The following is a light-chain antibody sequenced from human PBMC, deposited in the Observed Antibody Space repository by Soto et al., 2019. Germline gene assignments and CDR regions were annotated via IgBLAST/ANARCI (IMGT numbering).Light chain of an antibody. CDR1: QSISSAY. V-gene: IGKV3-20*01. J-gene: IGKJ3*01. Sequence: EIVLTQPPGTLSLSPGERATLSCWASQSISSAYLAWYQQKPGQAPRLLIYDASNRATGIPDRFSGSGSGTDFTLTISRLEPEDFAMYYCQQYGRSPGLFTFGPGTRVDMK. CDR3: QQYGRSPGLFT. CDR2: DAS.